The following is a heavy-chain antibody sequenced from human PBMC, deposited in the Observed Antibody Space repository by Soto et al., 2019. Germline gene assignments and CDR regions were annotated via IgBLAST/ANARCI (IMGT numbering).Heavy chain of an antibody. V-gene: IGHV3-9*01. CDR2: ISWNSGSI. CDR3: AKDITSITIFGVVIRYGMDV. Sequence: GGSLRLSCAASGFTFDDYAMHWVRQAPGKGLEWVSGISWNSGSIGYADSVKGRFTISRDNAKNSLYLQMNSLRAEDTALYYCAKDITSITIFGVVIRYGMDVWGQGTTVTVSS. CDR1: GFTFDDYA. D-gene: IGHD3-3*01. J-gene: IGHJ6*02.